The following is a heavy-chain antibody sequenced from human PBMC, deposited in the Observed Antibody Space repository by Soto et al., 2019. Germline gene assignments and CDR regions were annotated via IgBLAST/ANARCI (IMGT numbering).Heavy chain of an antibody. CDR1: GFTFSSYA. J-gene: IGHJ3*02. V-gene: IGHV3-23*01. CDR2: ISGSGGST. Sequence: GGSLRLSCAASGFTFSSYAMSWVRQAPGKGLEWVSAISGSGGSTYYADSVKGRFTISRDNSKNTLYLQMNSLRAEDTAVYYCAKVRSMITFGGVIVWTSAFDIWGQGTMVTVSS. CDR3: AKVRSMITFGGVIVWTSAFDI. D-gene: IGHD3-16*02.